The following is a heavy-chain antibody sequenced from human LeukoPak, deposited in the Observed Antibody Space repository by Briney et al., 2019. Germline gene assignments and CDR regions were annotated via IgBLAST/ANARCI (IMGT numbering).Heavy chain of an antibody. V-gene: IGHV3-11*04. J-gene: IGHJ5*02. CDR2: ISSSGSTI. CDR3: AREQGYCSGGSCYSGWFDP. CDR1: GFTFSDYY. Sequence: GGSLRLSCAASGFTFSDYYMSWIRQAPGKGLEWVSYISSSGSTINYADSVKGRFTISRDNAKNSLYLQMNSLRAEDTAVYYCAREQGYCSGGSCYSGWFDPWGQGTLVTVSS. D-gene: IGHD2-15*01.